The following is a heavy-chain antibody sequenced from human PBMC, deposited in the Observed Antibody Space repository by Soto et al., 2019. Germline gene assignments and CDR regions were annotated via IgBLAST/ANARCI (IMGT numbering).Heavy chain of an antibody. J-gene: IGHJ5*02. CDR2: ISADSGDT. CDR1: GYIFSSYG. CDR3: ARGPSFIDTTGPWFDP. D-gene: IGHD3-16*02. Sequence: QVHLVQSGAEVKNPGSSVKVSCTASGYIFSSYGITWVRQAPGQGLGWMGWISADSGDTNYAQEFQGRVTLTTDTSASTADMELRTLISDDTAVYYCARGPSFIDTTGPWFDPWGQGTLVTVSS. V-gene: IGHV1-18*01.